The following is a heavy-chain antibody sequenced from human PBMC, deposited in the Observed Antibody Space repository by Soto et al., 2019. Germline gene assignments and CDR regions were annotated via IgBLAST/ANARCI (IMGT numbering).Heavy chain of an antibody. CDR1: GYTFTSYH. J-gene: IGHJ3*02. CDR3: ARALNYYAPLDI. CDR2: INPIGGST. Sequence: GASVKVSCKASGYTFTSYHVHWVRQAPGQGLEWMGMINPIGGSTNYAQKFQGRVTMTRDTSTSTVYMELSSLRSEDTAVYYCARALNYYAPLDIWGQGTMVTVSS. D-gene: IGHD3-10*01. V-gene: IGHV1-46*01.